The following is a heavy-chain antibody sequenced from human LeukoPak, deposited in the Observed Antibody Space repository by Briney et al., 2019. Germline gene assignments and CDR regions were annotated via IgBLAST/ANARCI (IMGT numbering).Heavy chain of an antibody. J-gene: IGHJ4*02. D-gene: IGHD3-22*01. Sequence: GESLKISCQGSGYSFINYWIGWVRQMPGKGLEWMGIIYPGDSDTRYSPSFQGQVTISADKSISTAYLQWSSLKASDTAMYYCARLPTYYHDSSGYPKDLGFDYWGQGTLVTVSS. CDR2: IYPGDSDT. V-gene: IGHV5-51*01. CDR1: GYSFINYW. CDR3: ARLPTYYHDSSGYPKDLGFDY.